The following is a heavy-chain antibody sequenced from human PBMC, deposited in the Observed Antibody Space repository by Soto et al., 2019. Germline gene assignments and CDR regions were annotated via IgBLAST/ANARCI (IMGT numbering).Heavy chain of an antibody. CDR3: ARSRSLKQWLVQFWFDP. V-gene: IGHV1-3*01. CDR1: GYTFTSYA. J-gene: IGHJ5*02. Sequence: ASVKVSCKASGYTFTSYAMHWVRQAPGQRLEWMGWINAGNGNTKYSQKFQGRVTITRDTSASTAYMELSSLRSEDTAVYYCARSRSLKQWLVQFWFDPWGQGTLVTVSS. CDR2: INAGNGNT. D-gene: IGHD6-19*01.